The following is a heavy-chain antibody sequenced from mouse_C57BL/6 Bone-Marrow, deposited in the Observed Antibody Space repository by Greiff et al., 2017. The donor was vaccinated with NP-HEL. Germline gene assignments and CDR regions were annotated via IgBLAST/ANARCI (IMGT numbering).Heavy chain of an antibody. CDR1: GYTFTDYY. V-gene: IGHV1-26*01. J-gene: IGHJ4*01. CDR2: INPNNGGT. CDR3: ADLDSSGYAMDY. D-gene: IGHD3-2*02. Sequence: EVQLQQSGPELVKPGASVKISCKASGYTFTDYYMNWVKQSHGKSLEWIGDINPNNGGTSYNQKFKGKATLTVDKSSSTAYMELRNLTSEDSAVYYCADLDSSGYAMDYWGQGTSVTVSS.